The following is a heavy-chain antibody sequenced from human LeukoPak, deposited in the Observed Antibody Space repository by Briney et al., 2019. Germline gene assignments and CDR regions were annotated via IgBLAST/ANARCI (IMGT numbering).Heavy chain of an antibody. J-gene: IGHJ4*02. CDR1: GFTFSSYG. Sequence: GSLRLSCAASGFTFSSYGMHWVRQAPGKGLEWVAVIWYDGSNKYYADSVKGRFTISRDNSKNTLYLQMNSLRAEDTAVYYCAKDLVLAAAAPYYFDYWGQGTLVTVSS. D-gene: IGHD6-13*01. CDR2: IWYDGSNK. CDR3: AKDLVLAAAAPYYFDY. V-gene: IGHV3-33*06.